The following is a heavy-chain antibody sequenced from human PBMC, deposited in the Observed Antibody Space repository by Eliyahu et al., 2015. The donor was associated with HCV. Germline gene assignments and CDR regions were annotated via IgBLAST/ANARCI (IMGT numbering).Heavy chain of an antibody. V-gene: IGHV3-11*01. CDR1: GFXFTAHY. D-gene: IGHD7-27*01. CDR3: ARGFTADWGPFDY. J-gene: IGHJ4*02. CDR2: ITNSGRTI. Sequence: QVQLVESGGGLVKPGGSLRLSCAASGFXFTAHYMSWIRQAPGKGLGWISFITNSGRTIYYADSVKGRFTISRDNTRNLLSLQMNSLRGEDTATYYCARGFTADWGPFDYWGRGILVTVSS.